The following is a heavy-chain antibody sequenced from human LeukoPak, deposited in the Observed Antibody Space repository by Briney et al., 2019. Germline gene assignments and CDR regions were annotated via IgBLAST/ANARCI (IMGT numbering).Heavy chain of an antibody. Sequence: ASVKVSCKASGYNFEILGISWVRQAPGQGLEWMGWISAYNGNTNYAQKLQGRVTMTTDTSTSTAYMELRSLRSDDTAVYYCARVISGGSCYGVHGCYWFDPWGQGTLVTVSS. CDR3: ARVISGGSCYGVHGCYWFDP. V-gene: IGHV1-18*01. CDR2: ISAYNGNT. CDR1: GYNFEILG. D-gene: IGHD2-15*01. J-gene: IGHJ5*02.